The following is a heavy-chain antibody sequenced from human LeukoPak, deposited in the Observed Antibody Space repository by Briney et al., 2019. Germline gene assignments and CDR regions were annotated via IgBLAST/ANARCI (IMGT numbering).Heavy chain of an antibody. CDR3: ARGERLGPDF. V-gene: IGHV4-59*01. CDR2: IHYSGSS. D-gene: IGHD1-1*01. Sequence: SETLTLTCTVSGDSIIGYYWTWIRQPPGKGLEWIGYIHYSGSSNYNPSLQSRVTISVDTSRGHFSLKLSSATAADTAVYYCARGERLGPDFWGQGTLVTVSS. CDR1: GDSIIGYY. J-gene: IGHJ4*02.